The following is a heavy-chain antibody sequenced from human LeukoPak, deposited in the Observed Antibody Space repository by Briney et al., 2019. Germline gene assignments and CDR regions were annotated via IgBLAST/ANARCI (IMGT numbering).Heavy chain of an antibody. CDR1: GFTFSIYA. CDR2: ISGRGDST. J-gene: IGHJ6*03. CDR3: ARDRGQWLVSPYMDV. V-gene: IGHV3-23*01. D-gene: IGHD6-19*01. Sequence: PGGSLRLSCAGSGFTFSIYAMTWVRQAPGKGLEWVSSISGRGDSTNYADSVKGRFTISRDNSKNSLYLQMNSLRAEDTALYYCARDRGQWLVSPYMDVWGKGTTVTISS.